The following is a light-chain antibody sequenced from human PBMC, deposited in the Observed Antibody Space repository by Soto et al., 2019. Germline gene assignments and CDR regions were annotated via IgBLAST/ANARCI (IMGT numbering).Light chain of an antibody. J-gene: IGKJ1*01. Sequence: EIVMPQSPATLSVSPGACAPLSGRASQSVSSNLAWYQQKPGQAPRLLIYGASTRATGIPARFSGSGSGTEFTLTISSLQSEDFAVYYCQQYNNWPRTFGQGTKVDIK. V-gene: IGKV3-15*01. CDR1: QSVSSN. CDR2: GAS. CDR3: QQYNNWPRT.